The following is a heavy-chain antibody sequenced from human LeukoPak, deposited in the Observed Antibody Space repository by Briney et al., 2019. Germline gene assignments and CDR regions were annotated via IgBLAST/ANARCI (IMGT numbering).Heavy chain of an antibody. V-gene: IGHV4-4*09. J-gene: IGHJ4*02. CDR1: GGSISTDY. D-gene: IGHD1-26*01. CDR2: IYSSGST. Sequence: SETLSLTCTVSGGSISTDYWSWIRQPPGKGLEWIGYIYSSGSTNYNPSLKSRVTISVDTSKNQFSLKLTSVTAADTAVYYCARIAGRSPFDYWGQGTLVTVSS. CDR3: ARIAGRSPFDY.